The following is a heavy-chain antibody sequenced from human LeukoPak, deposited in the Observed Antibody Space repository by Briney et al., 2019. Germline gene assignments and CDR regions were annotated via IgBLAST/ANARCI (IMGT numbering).Heavy chain of an antibody. CDR3: AKDRGGWNYYYGMDV. CDR2: ISGRGVGT. Sequence: PGGSLRLSCAASKFTFSSYAMTWVRQAPGKGLEWVSAISGRGVGTYYADSVEGRFTISRDNSKNTLYLQMNSLRAEDTAVYYCAKDRGGWNYYYGMDVWGQGTTVTVSS. V-gene: IGHV3-23*01. J-gene: IGHJ6*02. D-gene: IGHD3-10*01. CDR1: KFTFSSYA.